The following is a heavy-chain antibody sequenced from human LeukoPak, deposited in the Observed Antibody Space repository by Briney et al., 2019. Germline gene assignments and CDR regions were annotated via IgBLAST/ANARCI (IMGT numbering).Heavy chain of an antibody. V-gene: IGHV4-31*03. CDR1: GGSFSSGGYY. CDR3: ARESPYDYVWGSYRRHFDY. Sequence: PSETLSLTCTVSGGSFSSGGYYWSWIRQHPGKGLEWIGYIYYSGSTYYNPSLKSRVTISVDTSKNQFSLKLSSVTAADTAVYYCARESPYDYVWGSYRRHFDYWGQGTLVTVSS. CDR2: IYYSGST. D-gene: IGHD3-16*02. J-gene: IGHJ4*02.